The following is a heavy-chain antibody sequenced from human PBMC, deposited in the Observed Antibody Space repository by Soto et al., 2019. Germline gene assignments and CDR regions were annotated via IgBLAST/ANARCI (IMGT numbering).Heavy chain of an antibody. CDR1: GGSFSGYY. CDR3: ARGGPRPFDY. Sequence: SETLSLTCAVYGGSFSGYYWSWIRQPPGKGPEWIGEINHSGSTNYNPSLKSRVTISVDTSKNQFSLKLSSVTAADTAVYYCARGGPRPFDYWGQGTLVTVSS. J-gene: IGHJ4*02. CDR2: INHSGST. D-gene: IGHD6-25*01. V-gene: IGHV4-34*01.